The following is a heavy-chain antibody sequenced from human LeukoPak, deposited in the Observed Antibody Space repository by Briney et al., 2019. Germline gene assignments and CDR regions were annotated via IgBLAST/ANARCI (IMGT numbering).Heavy chain of an antibody. J-gene: IGHJ4*02. CDR3: VNRALLGHYFDY. Sequence: GGSLRLSCAASGFTFSDYAMHWVRQAPGKGLEWVAVISKDGSDKYYPGSVRGRFTISRDNSKNTLYLQMSSLRAEDTAVYYCVNRALLGHYFDYWGQGTLVTVSS. V-gene: IGHV3-30*14. CDR1: GFTFSDYA. CDR2: ISKDGSDK.